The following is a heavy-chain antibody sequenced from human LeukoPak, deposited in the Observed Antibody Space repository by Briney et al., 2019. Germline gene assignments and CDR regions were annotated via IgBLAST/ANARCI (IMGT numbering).Heavy chain of an antibody. CDR3: ARSHYYDSSGYPRHPFQH. D-gene: IGHD3-22*01. J-gene: IGHJ1*01. Sequence: GASVKVSCKASGGTFSSYAISWVRQAPGQGLEWMGGIIPIFGTANYAQNLQGRVTMTTDTSTSTAYMEVRSLRSDDTAVYYCARSHYYDSSGYPRHPFQHWGQGTLVTVSS. V-gene: IGHV1-69*05. CDR1: GGTFSSYA. CDR2: IIPIFGTA.